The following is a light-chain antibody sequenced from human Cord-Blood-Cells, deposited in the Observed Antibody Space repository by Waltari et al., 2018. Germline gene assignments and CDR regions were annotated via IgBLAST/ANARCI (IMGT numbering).Light chain of an antibody. CDR3: QSYDSSLRV. CDR2: GNS. V-gene: IGLV1-40*01. Sequence: QSVLTQPPSVSGAPGQRVTISCTGSSSNIGAGYDVNWYHQLPGTAPKLLIYGNSNRPSGVPDRFSGSKSGTSASLAITGLQAEDEADYYCQSYDSSLRVFGTGTKVTVL. CDR1: SSNIGAGYD. J-gene: IGLJ1*01.